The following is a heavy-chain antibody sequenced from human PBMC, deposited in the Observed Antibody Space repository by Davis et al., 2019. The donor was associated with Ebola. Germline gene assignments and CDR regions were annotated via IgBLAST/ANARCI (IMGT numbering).Heavy chain of an antibody. CDR3: ANERYYYGSGSYYTVFDY. CDR2: ISGSGGST. CDR1: GFTVSSNY. V-gene: IGHV3-23*01. D-gene: IGHD3-10*01. J-gene: IGHJ4*02. Sequence: GESLKISCAASGFTVSSNYMSWVRQAPGKGLEWVSAISGSGGSTYYADSVKGRFTISRDNSKNTLYLQMNSLRAEDTAVYYCANERYYYGSGSYYTVFDYWGQGTLVTVSS.